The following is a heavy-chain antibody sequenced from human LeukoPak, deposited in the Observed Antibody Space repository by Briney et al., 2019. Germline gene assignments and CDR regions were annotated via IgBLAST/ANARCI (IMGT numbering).Heavy chain of an antibody. J-gene: IGHJ4*02. Sequence: GGSLRLSCAASGVTFSSYGMHWVRQAPGKGLEWVALISSDGNDKLYGDSVKGRFTISRDDSKSTLYLQMNSLRAEDTAVYYCTTKVIRGNSGDDYDNWGQGTLVTVSS. V-gene: IGHV3-30*03. D-gene: IGHD5-12*01. CDR3: TTKVIRGNSGDDYDN. CDR2: ISSDGNDK. CDR1: GVTFSSYG.